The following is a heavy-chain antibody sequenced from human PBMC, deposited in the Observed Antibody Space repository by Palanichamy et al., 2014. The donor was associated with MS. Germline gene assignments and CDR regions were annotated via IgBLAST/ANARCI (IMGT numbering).Heavy chain of an antibody. Sequence: QLQLQESGPRLVKPSETLSLTCSVSGGSIGRSNYYWGWIRQPPGKGLEWIGNIYYSGNTYYNPSLKSRVIIFVDTSKNQFSLKLNSVTAADTAVYYCARFRVADGSGCYSTFDYWGQGNLVTVSS. V-gene: IGHV4-39*01. CDR3: ARFRVADGSGCYSTFDY. CDR2: IYYSGNT. CDR1: GGSIGRSNYY. J-gene: IGHJ4*02. D-gene: IGHD3-22*01.